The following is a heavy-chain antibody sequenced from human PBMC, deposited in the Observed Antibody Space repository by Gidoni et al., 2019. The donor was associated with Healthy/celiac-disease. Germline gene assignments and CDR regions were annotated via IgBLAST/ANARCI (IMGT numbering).Heavy chain of an antibody. D-gene: IGHD3-22*01. J-gene: IGHJ4*02. Sequence: QVQLVESGGGVVQPGRSLRLSCAAPGFPFSRYALPWVRQAPGKGLEWVAVISYDGSNKYYADSVKGRFTISRDNSKNTLYLQMNSLRAEDTAVYYCARESPQWLSQYYFDYWGQGTLVTVSS. CDR1: GFPFSRYA. CDR3: ARESPQWLSQYYFDY. V-gene: IGHV3-30-3*01. CDR2: ISYDGSNK.